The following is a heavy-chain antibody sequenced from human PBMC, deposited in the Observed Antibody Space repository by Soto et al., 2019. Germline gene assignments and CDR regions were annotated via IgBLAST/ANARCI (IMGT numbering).Heavy chain of an antibody. V-gene: IGHV3-33*01. D-gene: IGHD3-3*01. J-gene: IGHJ6*03. CDR1: GITFSSYG. Sequence: QVQLVESGGGVVQPGRSLRLSCAASGITFSSYGMHWVRQAPGKGLEWVAVIWYDGSNKSYADSVTGRFTLSIDTSKNTLYRQMDSLRAEDTAVYYCASDARVTIFGVVIPEYMDVWGKGTTVTVSS. CDR3: ASDARVTIFGVVIPEYMDV. CDR2: IWYDGSNK.